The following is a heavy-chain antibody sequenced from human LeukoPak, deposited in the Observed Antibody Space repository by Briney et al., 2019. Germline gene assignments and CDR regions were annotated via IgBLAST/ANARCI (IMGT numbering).Heavy chain of an antibody. CDR1: GYTFTSYG. Sequence: ASVKVSCKASGYTFTSYGISWVRQAPGQGLEWMGGIIPIFGTANYAQKFQGRVTITADESTSTAYMELSSLRSEDTAVYYCATLRSTDSGWLSIHAYYFDYWGQGTLVTVSS. D-gene: IGHD6-19*01. V-gene: IGHV1-69*13. J-gene: IGHJ4*02. CDR2: IIPIFGTA. CDR3: ATLRSTDSGWLSIHAYYFDY.